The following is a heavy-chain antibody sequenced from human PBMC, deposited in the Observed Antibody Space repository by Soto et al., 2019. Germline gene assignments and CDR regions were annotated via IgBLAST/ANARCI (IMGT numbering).Heavy chain of an antibody. CDR3: AKDRYGGNHDY. Sequence: PGGSLRLSCAASGFTFSSYGMHWVRQAPGKGLEWVAVISYDGSNKYYADSVKGRFTISRDNSKNTLYLQMNSLRAEDTAVYYCAKDRYGGNHDYWGQGTLLTVSS. CDR1: GFTFSSYG. D-gene: IGHD2-15*01. J-gene: IGHJ4*02. CDR2: ISYDGSNK. V-gene: IGHV3-30*18.